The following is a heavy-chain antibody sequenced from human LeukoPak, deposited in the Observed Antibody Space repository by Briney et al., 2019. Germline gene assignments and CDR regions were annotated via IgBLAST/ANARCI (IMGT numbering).Heavy chain of an antibody. CDR1: GYTFTGYY. CDR2: INPNSGGT. Sequence: ASVKVSCKASGYTFTGYYMHWVRQAPGQGLEWMGRINPNSGGTNYAQKFQGRVTMTRDTSISTAYMELSRLRSDDTAVYYCARLGSWLLRRGYFDYWGQGTLVTVSS. J-gene: IGHJ4*02. CDR3: ARLGSWLLRRGYFDY. V-gene: IGHV1-2*06. D-gene: IGHD3-22*01.